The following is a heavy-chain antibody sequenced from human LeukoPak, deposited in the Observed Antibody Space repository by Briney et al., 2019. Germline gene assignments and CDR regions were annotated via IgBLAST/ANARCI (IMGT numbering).Heavy chain of an antibody. CDR3: AKTARRNYYDSSGSTYYYMDV. CDR1: GFIFSDYY. D-gene: IGHD3-22*01. V-gene: IGHV3-11*01. J-gene: IGHJ6*03. CDR2: ISNSGSII. Sequence: PGGSLRLSCAASGFIFSDYYMSYIRQAPGKGLEWVSYISNSGSIIKYADSVKGRFTISRDNTKNSLYLQMNSLRGEDTAVYYCAKTARRNYYDSSGSTYYYMDVWGKGTTVTISS.